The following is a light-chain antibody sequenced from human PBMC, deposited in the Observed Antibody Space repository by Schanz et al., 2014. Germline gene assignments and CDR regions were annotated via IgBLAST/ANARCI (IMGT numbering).Light chain of an antibody. CDR3: QHYSTWPPFT. Sequence: EIVLTQSPGTLSLSPGERATLSCRASQSLINSYLAWYQHKPGQAPRLLIYDASNRATGIPARFSGSGSGTEFTLTITSLQSEDFAVYYCQHYSTWPPFTCGPGTKVD. CDR2: DAS. V-gene: IGKV3-20*01. J-gene: IGKJ3*01. CDR1: QSLINSY.